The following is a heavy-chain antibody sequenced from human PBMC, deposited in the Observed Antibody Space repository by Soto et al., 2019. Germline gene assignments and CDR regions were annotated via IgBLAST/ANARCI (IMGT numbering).Heavy chain of an antibody. J-gene: IGHJ4*02. D-gene: IGHD3-22*01. CDR1: GFTFSSYA. V-gene: IGHV3-23*01. CDR3: AKARLLYYYDSSGYYYPDFDY. Sequence: GGSLRLSCAASGFTFSSYAMSWVRQAPGKGLEWVSAISGSGGSTYYADSVKGRFTISRDNSKNTLYLQMNSLRAEDTAVYYCAKARLLYYYDSSGYYYPDFDYWGPGTLVTVSS. CDR2: ISGSGGST.